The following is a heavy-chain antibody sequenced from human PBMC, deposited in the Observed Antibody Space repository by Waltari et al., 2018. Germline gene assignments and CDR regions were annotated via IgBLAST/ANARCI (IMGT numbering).Heavy chain of an antibody. Sequence: QAQLVESGGGVVQPGRSLRLSCAASGFCFSSYAMHWVRQAPGKGLEWVAVMSYNGRNIYYVDSVKGRFTISRDNSKKMLYMQMNSLRTEDTAVYYCARDYCDRTNCHGMDVWGQGTTVIVS. D-gene: IGHD3-22*01. CDR1: GFCFSSYA. CDR3: ARDYCDRTNCHGMDV. J-gene: IGHJ6*02. V-gene: IGHV3-30*04. CDR2: MSYNGRNI.